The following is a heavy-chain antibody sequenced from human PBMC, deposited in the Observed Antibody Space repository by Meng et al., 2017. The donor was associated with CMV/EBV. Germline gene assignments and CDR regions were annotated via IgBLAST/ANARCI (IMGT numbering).Heavy chain of an antibody. Sequence: GESLKISCVVSGFMFRNYGMHWVRQAPGKGLEWVAGIWYDGSNRNYGDSVKGRFTISRDNSKDILYLQMNSLRVEDTAIYYCAKLAGFFGVVHYGLDVWGQGTTVTVSS. CDR3: AKLAGFFGVVHYGLDV. V-gene: IGHV3-33*06. CDR1: GFMFRNYG. J-gene: IGHJ6*02. D-gene: IGHD3-3*01. CDR2: IWYDGSNR.